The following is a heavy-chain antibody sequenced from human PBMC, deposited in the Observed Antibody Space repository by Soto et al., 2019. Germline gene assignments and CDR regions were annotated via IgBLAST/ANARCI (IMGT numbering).Heavy chain of an antibody. CDR1: GFTFSSYG. CDR2: ISYDGSDQ. V-gene: IGHV3-30*18. CDR3: AQDTGADY. J-gene: IGHJ4*02. Sequence: QVQLVESGGGVVQPGRSLRLSCAASGFTFSSYGMYWVRQAPGKGLEWVARISYDGSDQFYGDSVKGRFTISRDNSKNTLYLQMNSLRSEDPAVYYCAQDTGADYWGQGTVVTVSA.